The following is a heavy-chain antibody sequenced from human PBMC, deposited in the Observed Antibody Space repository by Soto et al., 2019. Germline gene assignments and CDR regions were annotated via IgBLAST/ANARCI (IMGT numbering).Heavy chain of an antibody. Sequence: QVQLVQSGAEVKKPGASVKVSCKASGYTFTAYGISWVRQAPGQGLEWMGWISAYNADTNYAPKLHDRVTMSTDTSTSTAYKEMRSLRPDDSAVYYCARDDWMVGGLYGVDSWGQGTMVTVSS. CDR1: GYTFTAYG. D-gene: IGHD3-10*02. V-gene: IGHV1-18*01. J-gene: IGHJ3*02. CDR3: ARDDWMVGGLYGVDS. CDR2: ISAYNADT.